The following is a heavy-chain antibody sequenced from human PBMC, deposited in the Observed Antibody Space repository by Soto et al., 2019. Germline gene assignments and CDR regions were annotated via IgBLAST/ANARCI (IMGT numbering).Heavy chain of an antibody. CDR1: GYTFTGYY. J-gene: IGHJ4*02. Sequence: GASVKVSCKASGYTFTGYYMHWVRQAPGQGLEWMGWINPNSGGTNYAQKFQGRVTMTRDTSISTAYMALSRLRSDDTAAYYCASDARLDPYYYDSSGYPDYWGQGILVTVSS. D-gene: IGHD3-22*01. CDR2: INPNSGGT. CDR3: ASDARLDPYYYDSSGYPDY. V-gene: IGHV1-2*02.